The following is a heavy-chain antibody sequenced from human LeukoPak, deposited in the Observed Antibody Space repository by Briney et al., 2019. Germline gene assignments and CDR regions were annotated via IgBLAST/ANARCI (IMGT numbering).Heavy chain of an antibody. CDR2: ISSSGSTI. CDR1: GFTFSSYE. D-gene: IGHD3-22*01. CDR3: ARGYYYDSSDYYYSSSDFDY. V-gene: IGHV3-48*03. J-gene: IGHJ4*02. Sequence: GGSLRLSCAASGFTFSSYEMNWVRQAPGKGLERVSYISSSGSTIYYADSVKGRFTISRDNAKNSLYLQMNSLRAEDTAVYYCARGYYYDSSDYYYSSSDFDYWGQGTLVTVSS.